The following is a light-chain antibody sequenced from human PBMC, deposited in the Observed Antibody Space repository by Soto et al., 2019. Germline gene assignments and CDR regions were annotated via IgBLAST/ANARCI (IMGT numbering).Light chain of an antibody. J-gene: IGKJ2*01. CDR3: HQSVCLPVT. CDR2: DAS. V-gene: IGKV3-20*01. Sequence: EIVLTQSPDTLSLSPGERATFSCRASQSFTKYSVSWYQHKPGQAPRLLIFDASTRASGVPDRFSGSGSGADFSLTISRLEPEDFVVYYCHQSVCLPVTFGPGTRLEIK. CDR1: QSFTKYS.